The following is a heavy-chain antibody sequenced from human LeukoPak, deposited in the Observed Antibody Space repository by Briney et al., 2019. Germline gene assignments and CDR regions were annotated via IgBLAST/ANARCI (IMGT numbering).Heavy chain of an antibody. CDR2: INHSGST. D-gene: IGHD3-10*01. J-gene: IGHJ4*02. CDR3: ARAPYYYGSGSPLVY. Sequence: ASETLSLTCAVYGESFSGYYWSWIRQPPGKGLEWIGEINHSGSTNYNPSLKSRVTISVDTSKNQFSLKLSSVTAADTALYYCARAPYYYGSGSPLVYWGQGTLVTVSS. V-gene: IGHV4-34*01. CDR1: GESFSGYY.